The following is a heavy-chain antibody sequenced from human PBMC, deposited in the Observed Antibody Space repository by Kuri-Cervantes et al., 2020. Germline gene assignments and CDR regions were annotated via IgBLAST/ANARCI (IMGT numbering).Heavy chain of an antibody. CDR2: INVGNVNT. CDR1: GYTFTNYL. Sequence: ASVKVSCKASGYTFTNYLMHWVRQAPGQSLEWMGWINVGNVNTKYSQKFQGRVTITRDTSASTAYMELSSLRSEDTAVYYCATDSFGSPSPSLDYWGQGTLVTVSS. V-gene: IGHV1-3*01. J-gene: IGHJ4*02. D-gene: IGHD3-10*01. CDR3: ATDSFGSPSPSLDY.